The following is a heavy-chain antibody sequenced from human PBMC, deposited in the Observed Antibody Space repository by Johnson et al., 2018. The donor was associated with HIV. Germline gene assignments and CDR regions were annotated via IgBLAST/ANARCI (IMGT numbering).Heavy chain of an antibody. CDR1: GFTFSHYW. V-gene: IGHV3-7*05. J-gene: IGHJ3*02. Sequence: EVQLVESGGTLVQPGGSLRLSCAESGFTFSHYWMTWVRQAPGKGLEWVANINQDGSERYYVDSVTGRFTISRDNAKKSVYLQMNSLRAEDTAVYYCARKADAFDIWGQGTMITVSS. CDR2: INQDGSER. CDR3: ARKADAFDI.